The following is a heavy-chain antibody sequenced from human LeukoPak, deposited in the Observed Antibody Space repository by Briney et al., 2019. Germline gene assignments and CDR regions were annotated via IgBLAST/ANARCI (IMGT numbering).Heavy chain of an antibody. CDR1: GFTFSSYE. D-gene: IGHD3-9*01. Sequence: TGGSLRLSCAASGFTFSSYEMNWVRQAPGKGLEWVSAISGSGGSTYYADSVKGRFTISRDNSKNTLYLQMNSLRAEDTAVYYCAKDGGEYYDILTGYYPRLYYMDVWGKGTTVTISS. CDR3: AKDGGEYYDILTGYYPRLYYMDV. J-gene: IGHJ6*03. CDR2: ISGSGGST. V-gene: IGHV3-23*01.